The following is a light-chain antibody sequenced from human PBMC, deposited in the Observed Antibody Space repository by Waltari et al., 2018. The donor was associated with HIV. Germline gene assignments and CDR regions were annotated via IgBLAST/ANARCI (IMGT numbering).Light chain of an antibody. CDR1: SSNIGANY. CDR3: AAWDDSLSGYV. Sequence: QPVLTPPPSASGTPGQRVTISCSGSSSNIGANYVYWYQQLPDTAPKLLIYRSNQRPSGVPDRFSGSKSDTSASLAISGLRSDDEADYYCAAWDDSLSGYVFGTGTKVTVL. CDR2: RSN. J-gene: IGLJ1*01. V-gene: IGLV1-47*01.